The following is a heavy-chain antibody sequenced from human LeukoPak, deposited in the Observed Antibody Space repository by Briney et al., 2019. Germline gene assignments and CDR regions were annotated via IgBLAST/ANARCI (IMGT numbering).Heavy chain of an antibody. CDR1: GFTFSSYA. CDR3: ARRERLGYSYGRGTLDI. J-gene: IGHJ3*02. Sequence: GGSLRLSCAASGFTFSSYAMSWVRQAPGKGLEWVSLIYSGGTTYYADSVKGRFTISRDNSKNTLYLQMNSLRAEDTAVYYCARRERLGYSYGRGTLDIWGQGTMVTVSS. CDR2: IYSGGTT. V-gene: IGHV3-66*01. D-gene: IGHD5-18*01.